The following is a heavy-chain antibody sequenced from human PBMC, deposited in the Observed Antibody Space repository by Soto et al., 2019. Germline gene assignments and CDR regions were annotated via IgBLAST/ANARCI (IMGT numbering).Heavy chain of an antibody. V-gene: IGHV3-21*01. Sequence: GGSLRLSCAASGFTFSTYSMNWVRQAPGKGLEWVSSISSSSGYIYYADSVKGRFTISRDNAKSSLYLQMNSPRAEDTAVYYCARDLAPSGAGAFDIWGQGTMVTVSS. J-gene: IGHJ3*02. CDR3: ARDLAPSGAGAFDI. CDR2: ISSSSGYI. D-gene: IGHD3-3*01. CDR1: GFTFSTYS.